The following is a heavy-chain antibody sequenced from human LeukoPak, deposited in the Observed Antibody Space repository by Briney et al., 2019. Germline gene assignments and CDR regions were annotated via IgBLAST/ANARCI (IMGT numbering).Heavy chain of an antibody. CDR1: GGSISSSNW. Sequence: SGTLSLTCAVSGGSISSSNWWSWVRQPPGKGLEWIGEIYHSGSTNYNPSLKSRVTISVDKSENQFSLKLSSVTAADTAVYYCASHYGDYYYYYGMDVWGQGTTVTVSS. D-gene: IGHD4-17*01. CDR2: IYHSGST. V-gene: IGHV4-4*02. CDR3: ASHYGDYYYYYGMDV. J-gene: IGHJ6*02.